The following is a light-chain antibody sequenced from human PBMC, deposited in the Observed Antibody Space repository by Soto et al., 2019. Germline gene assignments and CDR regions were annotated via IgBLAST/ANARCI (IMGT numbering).Light chain of an antibody. Sequence: DIQMTQSPSSLSASVGDRVTTTFRASQNINRYLNWYQQKPGKAPKVLILVASSLESGVPSRFSGSGSGTDFTLTISSLQPEDFATYYCQQSYSSRLTFGGGTKVDI. CDR2: VAS. J-gene: IGKJ4*01. CDR1: QNINRY. CDR3: QQSYSSRLT. V-gene: IGKV1-39*01.